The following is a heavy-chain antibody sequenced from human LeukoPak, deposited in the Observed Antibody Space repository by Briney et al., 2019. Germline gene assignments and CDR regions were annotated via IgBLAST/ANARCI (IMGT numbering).Heavy chain of an antibody. CDR3: ARAGYYGDDAFDL. CDR1: GFTIGSYW. D-gene: IGHD2/OR15-2a*01. Sequence: PGGSLRLSCAGSGFTIGSYWMSWVRQPPGKGLEWVANIRQDGSEKYYVDSVKGRLTISRDNAKNSLYLQMNSLRAEDTGIYYCARAGYYGDDAFDLWGQGTMVTVSS. CDR2: IRQDGSEK. J-gene: IGHJ3*01. V-gene: IGHV3-7*01.